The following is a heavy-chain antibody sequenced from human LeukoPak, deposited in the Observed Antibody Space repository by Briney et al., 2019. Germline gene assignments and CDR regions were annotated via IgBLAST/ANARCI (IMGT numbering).Heavy chain of an antibody. CDR1: GYTFTSYD. CDR3: ARGQIEFYSGSYVWVDY. CDR2: MNPNSGNT. D-gene: IGHD1-26*01. V-gene: IGHV1-8*01. Sequence: ASVKVSCKASGYTFTSYDINWVRQATGQGLEWMGWMNPNSGNTGYAQKFQGRVTMTRNTSISTAYMELSSLRSEDTAVYYCARGQIEFYSGSYVWVDYWGQGTLVTVSS. J-gene: IGHJ4*02.